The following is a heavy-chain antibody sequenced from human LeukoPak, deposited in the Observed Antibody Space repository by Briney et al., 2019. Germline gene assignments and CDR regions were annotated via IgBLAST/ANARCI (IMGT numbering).Heavy chain of an antibody. V-gene: IGHV3-21*01. J-gene: IGHJ5*02. Sequence: GGSLRLSCGPSGFTFSSYHMNWVRQAPGKGLEWVSSIKSSGSYISYADSVKGRFTISRDNAKNSLYLQMNSLRAEDTAIYYCARDRWGSMADNNWFDPRGQGPLVTVSS. CDR3: ARDRWGSMADNNWFDP. CDR2: IKSSGSYI. CDR1: GFTFSSYH. D-gene: IGHD6-6*01.